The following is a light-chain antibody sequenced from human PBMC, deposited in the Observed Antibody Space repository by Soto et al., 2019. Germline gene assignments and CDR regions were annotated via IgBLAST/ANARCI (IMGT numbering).Light chain of an antibody. Sequence: DIVMTQSPLSLPVTPGEPASIYCRSSQSLLHSNGYNYLDWYLQKPGQSPQLLIYLGSNRASGVPDRFSGSGSGTNFTLKISRVDAEDVGVYYCMQALQTPGTFGPGTKGDIK. V-gene: IGKV2-28*01. CDR3: MQALQTPGT. J-gene: IGKJ3*01. CDR1: QSLLHSNGYNY. CDR2: LGS.